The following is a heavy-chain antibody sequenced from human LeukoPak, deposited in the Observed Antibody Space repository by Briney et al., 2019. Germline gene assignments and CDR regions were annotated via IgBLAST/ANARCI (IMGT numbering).Heavy chain of an antibody. J-gene: IGHJ4*02. Sequence: PGGSLRLSCPASGFTFSGYSMNGLRQAPGKGLEGVSYIGSSSSTIYYADSVKGRFTISRDNAKNSLYLQMNSLRAEDTAVYYCARDPGLSGYYFDYWGQGALVTVSS. V-gene: IGHV3-48*01. CDR3: ARDPGLSGYYFDY. D-gene: IGHD3-22*01. CDR1: GFTFSGYS. CDR2: IGSSSSTI.